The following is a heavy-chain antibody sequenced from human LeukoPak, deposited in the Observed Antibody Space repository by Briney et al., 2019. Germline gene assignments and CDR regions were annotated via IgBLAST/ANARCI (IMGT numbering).Heavy chain of an antibody. CDR2: MYYRGNT. D-gene: IGHD4-17*01. J-gene: IGHJ6*03. V-gene: IGHV4-59*01. CDR1: GGSIRSYY. CDR3: ARVPRYGDVYYYYYYMDV. Sequence: SETLSLTCTVSGGSIRSYYWSWIRQPPGKGLEWIGYMYYRGNTNYNPSLKSRVTISVDTSKNQFSLKLSSVTAADTAVYYCARVPRYGDVYYYYYYMDVWGKGTTVTVSS.